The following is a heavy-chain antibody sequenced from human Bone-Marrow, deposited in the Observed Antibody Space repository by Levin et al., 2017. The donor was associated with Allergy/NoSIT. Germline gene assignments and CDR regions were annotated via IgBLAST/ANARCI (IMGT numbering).Heavy chain of an antibody. Sequence: GESLKISCAASGFTFSSYGMHWVRQAPGKGLEWVAVIWYDGSNKYYADSVKGRFTISRDNSKNTLYLQMNSLRAEDTAVYYCARDLGGSYSNYYYYGMDGWGQGTTVTVSS. CDR2: IWYDGSNK. D-gene: IGHD1-26*01. J-gene: IGHJ6*02. CDR3: ARDLGGSYSNYYYYGMDG. CDR1: GFTFSSYG. V-gene: IGHV3-33*01.